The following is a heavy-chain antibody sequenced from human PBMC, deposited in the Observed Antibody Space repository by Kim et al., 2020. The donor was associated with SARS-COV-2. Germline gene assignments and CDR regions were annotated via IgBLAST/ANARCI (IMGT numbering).Heavy chain of an antibody. V-gene: IGHV4-39*01. CDR2: FYFGGST. D-gene: IGHD3-10*01. CDR3: ARFPAPYNSGTFGTH. CDR1: GASINSGNYY. J-gene: IGHJ4*02. Sequence: SETLSLTCTVSGASINSGNYYWGWIRRPPGKGLEWIGSFYFGGSTYYNPSLKSRAAMSVDTSKKQFSLEVRSVTAAGTALYYCARFPAPYNSGTFGTHWGQRALVTVSA.